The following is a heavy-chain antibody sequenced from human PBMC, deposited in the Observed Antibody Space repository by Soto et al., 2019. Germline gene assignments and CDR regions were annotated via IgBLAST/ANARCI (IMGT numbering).Heavy chain of an antibody. Sequence: PGESLKISCKGSGYSFTSYWIGWVRQMPGKGLEWMGIIYPGDSDTRYSPSFQGQVTISADKSISTAYLQWSSLKASDTAMYYCARMVRGVIGGGYYYYGMDVWGQGTTVIVSS. CDR2: IYPGDSDT. CDR1: GYSFTSYW. CDR3: ARMVRGVIGGGYYYYGMDV. J-gene: IGHJ6*02. D-gene: IGHD3-10*01. V-gene: IGHV5-51*01.